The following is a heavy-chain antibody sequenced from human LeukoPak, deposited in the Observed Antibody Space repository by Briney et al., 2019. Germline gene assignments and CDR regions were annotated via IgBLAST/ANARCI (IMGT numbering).Heavy chain of an antibody. CDR1: GFTFSSYA. CDR2: ISYDGNIK. J-gene: IGHJ3*02. CDR3: ASRWGGAFDI. D-gene: IGHD3-16*01. Sequence: PGGSLRLSCAASGFTFSSYAMHWVRQAPGKGLEWVAIISYDGNIKYYADSVKGRFTISRDNSKNTLYLQMISLRAEDTAVYYCASRWGGAFDIWGQGTMVTVSS. V-gene: IGHV3-30*04.